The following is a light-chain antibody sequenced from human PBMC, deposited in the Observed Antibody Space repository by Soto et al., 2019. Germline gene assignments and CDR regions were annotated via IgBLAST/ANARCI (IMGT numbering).Light chain of an antibody. CDR1: QSSSTW. CDR2: EAS. CDR3: QQYEDYPLT. J-gene: IGKJ4*01. Sequence: DMQVTQSPSTLSASVGGRVTITCRASQSSSTWLAWYQQKPGKAPQLLIYEASSLESGVPSRFGGSGSETEFSLTISGLQPDDFATYFCQQYEDYPLTFGRGTKVDIK. V-gene: IGKV1-5*03.